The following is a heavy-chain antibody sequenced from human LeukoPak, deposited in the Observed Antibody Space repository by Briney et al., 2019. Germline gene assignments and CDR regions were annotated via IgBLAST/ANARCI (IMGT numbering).Heavy chain of an antibody. D-gene: IGHD3-10*01. CDR2: INTDGGST. CDR3: ARDHRGSGSRYYYYYMDV. Sequence: GGSLRLSCAASGFTLSSYWMHWVRQAPGKGLVWVSRINTDGGSTSYADSVKGRFTISRDNAKNTLYLQMNSLRAEDTAVYYCARDHRGSGSRYYYYYMDVWGKGTTVTISS. CDR1: GFTLSSYW. J-gene: IGHJ6*03. V-gene: IGHV3-74*01.